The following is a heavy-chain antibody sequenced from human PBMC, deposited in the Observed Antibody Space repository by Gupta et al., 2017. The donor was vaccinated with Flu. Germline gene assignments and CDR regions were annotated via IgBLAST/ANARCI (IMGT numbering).Heavy chain of an antibody. Sequence: SHYWMTWIRQTPGKGLEWVANMNTDGTQVHDGESVKGRFAISRDIDENSLFLQMNSLTADATAMYYGARGVPDSSYRWFDPWGQGTLVTVS. CDR2: MNTDGTQV. CDR3: ARGVPDSSYRWFDP. J-gene: IGHJ5*02. D-gene: IGHD2-2*01. CDR1: SHYW. V-gene: IGHV3-7*01.